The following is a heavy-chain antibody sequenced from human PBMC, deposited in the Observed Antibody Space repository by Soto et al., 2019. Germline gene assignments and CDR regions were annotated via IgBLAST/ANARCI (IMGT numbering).Heavy chain of an antibody. J-gene: IGHJ6*02. CDR1: GYSFTSYW. CDR2: IDPSDSYT. CDR3: ARRAVVPATVGYYYGMDV. Sequence: GESLKISCKGSGYSFTSYWISWVRQMPGKGLEWMGRIDPSDSYTNYSPSFQGHVTISADKSISTAYLQWSSLKASDTAMYYCARRAVVPATVGYYYGMDVWGQGTTVTVSS. V-gene: IGHV5-10-1*01. D-gene: IGHD2-2*01.